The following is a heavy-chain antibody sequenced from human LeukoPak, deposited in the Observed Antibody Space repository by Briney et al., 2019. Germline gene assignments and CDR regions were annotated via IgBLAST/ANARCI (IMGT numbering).Heavy chain of an antibody. CDR3: ASHAAASFDY. CDR1: GFTFSSYA. CDR2: ISYDGSNK. Sequence: PGGSLRLSCAASGFTFSSYAMHWVRQAPGKGLEWVAVISYDGSNKYYADSVKGRFTISRDNSKNTLYLQMNSLRAEDTAVYYCASHAAASFDYWGQGTLVTVSS. V-gene: IGHV3-30-3*01. J-gene: IGHJ4*02. D-gene: IGHD6-13*01.